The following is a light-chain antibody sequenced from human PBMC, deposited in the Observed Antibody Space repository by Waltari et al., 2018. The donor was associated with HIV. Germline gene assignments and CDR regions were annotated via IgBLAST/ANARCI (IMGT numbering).Light chain of an antibody. CDR3: ASWDDSLSGWV. V-gene: IGLV1-47*01. CDR1: TFNVGFNQ. J-gene: IGLJ3*02. CDR2: KNT. Sequence: QTMLTQLPSASATPRQRVTISRSGNTFNVGFNQLHWYQQLPGAAPRLLIGKNTQRPSGVPDRFSGSKSGTSAALAIRGLRPEDEADYYCASWDDSLSGWVFGVGTKLSVL.